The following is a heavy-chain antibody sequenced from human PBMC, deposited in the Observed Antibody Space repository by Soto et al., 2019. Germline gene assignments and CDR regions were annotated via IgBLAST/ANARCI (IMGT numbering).Heavy chain of an antibody. CDR3: ARGELGYCISTSCLYYGSGSTFDY. V-gene: IGHV3-30-3*01. CDR1: GFTFSSYA. Sequence: QVQLVESGGGVVQPGRSLRLSCAASGFTFSSYAMHWVRQAPGKGLEWVAVISYDGSNKYYADSVKGRFTISRDNSKNTLYLQMNSLRAEDTAVYYCARGELGYCISTSCLYYGSGSTFDYWGQGTLVTVSS. J-gene: IGHJ4*02. CDR2: ISYDGSNK. D-gene: IGHD2-2*01.